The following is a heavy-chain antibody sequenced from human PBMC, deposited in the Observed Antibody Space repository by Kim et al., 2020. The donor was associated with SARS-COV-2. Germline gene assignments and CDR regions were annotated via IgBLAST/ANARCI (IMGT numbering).Heavy chain of an antibody. V-gene: IGHV1-2*02. J-gene: IGHJ4*02. CDR3: AREESSSSWTQGGDY. CDR2: INPNSGGT. Sequence: VKVSCKASGYTFTGYYMHWVRQAPGQGLEWMGWINPNSGGTNYAQKFQGRVTMTRDTSISTAYMELSRLRSDDTAVYYCAREESSSSWTQGGDYWGQGTLVTVSS. D-gene: IGHD6-13*01. CDR1: GYTFTGYY.